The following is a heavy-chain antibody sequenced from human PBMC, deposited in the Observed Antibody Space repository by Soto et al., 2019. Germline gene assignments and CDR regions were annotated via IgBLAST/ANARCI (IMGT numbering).Heavy chain of an antibody. CDR1: GFTFSGSA. CDR3: TSWRELRFLAWLLYV. D-gene: IGHD3-3*01. V-gene: IGHV3-73*01. J-gene: IGHJ4*02. CDR2: IRSKANSYAT. Sequence: GGSLRLSCAASGFTFSGSAMHWVRQASGKGLEWVGRIRSKANSYATAYAASVKGRFTISRDGSKNTAYLQMNSLKTEDTAVYYCTSWRELRFLAWLLYVWGQGTLVTVSS.